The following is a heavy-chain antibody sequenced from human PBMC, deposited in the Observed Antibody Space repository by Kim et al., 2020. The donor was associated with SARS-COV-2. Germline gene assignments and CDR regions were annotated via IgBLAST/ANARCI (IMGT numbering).Heavy chain of an antibody. CDR2: ISWNSGSI. D-gene: IGHD6-25*01. CDR3: ATGYSSDGAFDI. J-gene: IGHJ3*02. V-gene: IGHV3-9*01. Sequence: GGSLRLSCAASGFTFDDYAMHWVRQAPGKGLEWVSGISWNSGSIGYADSVKGRFTISRDNAKNSLYLQMNSLRAEDTALYYCATGYSSDGAFDIWGQGTMVTVSS. CDR1: GFTFDDYA.